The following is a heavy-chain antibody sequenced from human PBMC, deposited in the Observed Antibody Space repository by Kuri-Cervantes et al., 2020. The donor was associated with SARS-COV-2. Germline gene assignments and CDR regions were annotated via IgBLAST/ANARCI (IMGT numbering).Heavy chain of an antibody. CDR1: GFTFSSYW. J-gene: IGHJ2*01. D-gene: IGHD3-3*01. CDR2: IKQDGSEK. CDR3: ARVCAIFGVVTTALDL. V-gene: IGHV3-7*01. Sequence: GKSLKIPCAASGFTFSSYWMSWVRQAPGKGLEWVANIKQDGSEKYYVDSVKGRFTISRDNAKNSLYLQMNSLRAEDTAVYYCARVCAIFGVVTTALDLWGRGTLVTVSS.